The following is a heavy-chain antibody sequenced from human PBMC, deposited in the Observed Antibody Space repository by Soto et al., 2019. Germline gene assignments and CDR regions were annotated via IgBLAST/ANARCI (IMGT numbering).Heavy chain of an antibody. D-gene: IGHD5-18*01. V-gene: IGHV3-73*02. Sequence: EVQLVESGGGLVQPGGSLKLSCAASGFTLSDSAMHWVRQASGKGLEWVGRIRSKVNTYATAYAGSVKGRFTISRDDSVNTTYLQMNSLKAEDTAVYYCTRRRDWTAMDPLDYWGQGTLVTVSS. CDR3: TRRRDWTAMDPLDY. CDR2: IRSKVNTYAT. CDR1: GFTLSDSA. J-gene: IGHJ4*02.